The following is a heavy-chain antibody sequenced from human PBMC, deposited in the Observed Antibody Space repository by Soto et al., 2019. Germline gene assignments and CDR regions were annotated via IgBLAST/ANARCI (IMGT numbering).Heavy chain of an antibody. CDR1: GGSISSYY. V-gene: IGHV4-59*08. D-gene: IGHD3-10*01. CDR3: ASHKYGSGSTYFAY. Sequence: PSETLSLTCTVSGGSISSYYWSWIRQPPGKGLEWIGYIYYSGSTNYSPSLKSRVTISVDTSKNQFSLKLNSMTAADTAVYYCASHKYGSGSTYFAYWGQGTLVTVSS. CDR2: IYYSGST. J-gene: IGHJ4*02.